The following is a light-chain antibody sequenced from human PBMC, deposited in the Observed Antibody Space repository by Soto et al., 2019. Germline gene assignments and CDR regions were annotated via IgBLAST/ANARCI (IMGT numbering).Light chain of an antibody. CDR3: HQYTIYPLT. CDR1: QSINVY. CDR2: RAS. V-gene: IGKV1-5*03. Sequence: DVQMTQSPSTLAASIGDRVTITCRASQSINVYLAWYQQKPGTPPKLLIYRASNLEGGVPSRFRGSGSGTEFTLTIRSLQPDDFATYDSHQYTIYPLTFGGGTRVAI. J-gene: IGKJ4*01.